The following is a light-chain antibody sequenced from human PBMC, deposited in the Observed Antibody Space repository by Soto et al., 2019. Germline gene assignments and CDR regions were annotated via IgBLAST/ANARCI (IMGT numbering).Light chain of an antibody. V-gene: IGKV3-15*01. CDR1: LRVTTN. Sequence: PGERAVLTCRASLRVTTNLAWYQQKPGQAPSLLISGASTRATGIPARFSGSGSGTEFTLTISSLQSEDFAVYFCHQYSNWPGTFGQGTKVEIK. CDR2: GAS. J-gene: IGKJ1*01. CDR3: HQYSNWPGT.